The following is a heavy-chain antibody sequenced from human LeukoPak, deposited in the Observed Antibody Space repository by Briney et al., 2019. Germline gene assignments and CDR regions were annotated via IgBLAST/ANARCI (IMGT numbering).Heavy chain of an antibody. CDR3: ARHRTVQVQPYNWFDP. J-gene: IGHJ5*02. CDR1: GYSFTSYW. D-gene: IGHD1-1*01. CDR2: IYPGDSDT. V-gene: IGHV5-51*01. Sequence: GESLKISCKGSGYSFTSYWIGWVRQMPGKGLEWMGIIYPGDSDTRYSPSFQGQVTISADKSISTAYLQWSSLKASDTAMYYCARHRTVQVQPYNWFDPWGQGTLVTVSS.